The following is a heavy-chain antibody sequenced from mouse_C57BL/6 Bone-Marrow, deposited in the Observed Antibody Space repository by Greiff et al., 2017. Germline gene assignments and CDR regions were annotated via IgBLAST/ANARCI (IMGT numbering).Heavy chain of an antibody. V-gene: IGHV5-9-1*02. Sequence: EVNVVESGGGLVQPGGSLKLSCAASGFTFSDYYMYWVRQTPEKRLEWVAYISSGGDYIYYAATVKGRFTISRDNARNTLYLQMSSLKSEDTAMYYCTRVGYGYDGFAYWGQGTLVTVSA. CDR3: TRVGYGYDGFAY. CDR2: ISSGGDYI. CDR1: GFTFSDYY. D-gene: IGHD2-2*01. J-gene: IGHJ3*01.